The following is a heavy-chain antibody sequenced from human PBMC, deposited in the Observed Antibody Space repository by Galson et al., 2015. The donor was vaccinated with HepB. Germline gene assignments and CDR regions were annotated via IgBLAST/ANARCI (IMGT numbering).Heavy chain of an antibody. CDR1: GGSFSAFH. Sequence: LSLTCAVYGGSFSAFHWNWIRQSPGKGLEWIGEINHSGITNYNPSLKSRVTMSVDTSKKQFSLKLNSMTAADTAVYYCARGASTPYCSSTSCYLWFDPWGQGTLVTVSS. V-gene: IGHV4-34*01. D-gene: IGHD2-2*01. CDR3: ARGASTPYCSSTSCYLWFDP. CDR2: INHSGIT. J-gene: IGHJ5*02.